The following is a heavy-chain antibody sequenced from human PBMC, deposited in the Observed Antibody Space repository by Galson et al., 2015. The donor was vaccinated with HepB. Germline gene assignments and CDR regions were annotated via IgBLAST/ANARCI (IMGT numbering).Heavy chain of an antibody. V-gene: IGHV3-23*01. Sequence: SLRLSCAASGFTFSSYAMSWVRQAPGKGLEWVSAISGSGGSTYYADSVKGRFTISRDNSKNTLYLQMNSLRAEDTAVYYCAKDGRGIIKFDWFDPWGQGTLVTVSS. J-gene: IGHJ5*02. CDR2: ISGSGGST. D-gene: IGHD3-10*02. CDR3: AKDGRGIIKFDWFDP. CDR1: GFTFSSYA.